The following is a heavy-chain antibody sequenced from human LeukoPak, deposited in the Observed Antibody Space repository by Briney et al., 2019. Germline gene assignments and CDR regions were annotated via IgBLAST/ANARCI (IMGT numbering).Heavy chain of an antibody. Sequence: GGSLRLSCAASGFSVSNSYMSWVRQAPGKGLEWVAVIYSDGATFHLDSVKGRFTVSRDNARNILYLQMNSLRVEDTAIYYCVRGTNDWTGIDYWGQGILVTVSS. CDR1: GFSVSNSY. V-gene: IGHV3-53*01. J-gene: IGHJ4*02. D-gene: IGHD2-8*01. CDR2: IYSDGAT. CDR3: VRGTNDWTGIDY.